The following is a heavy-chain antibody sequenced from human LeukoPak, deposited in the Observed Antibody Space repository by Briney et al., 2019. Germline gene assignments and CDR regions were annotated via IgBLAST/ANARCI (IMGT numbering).Heavy chain of an antibody. Sequence: GASVKASCKASGYTFTSYYMHWVRQAPGQGLEWMGTINPSGGSTSYAQKFQGRVTMTRDTSTSTVYMELSSLRSDDTAVYYCARDRYCGGDCYSDYWGQGTLVTVSS. CDR3: ARDRYCGGDCYSDY. D-gene: IGHD2-21*02. V-gene: IGHV1-46*01. CDR1: GYTFTSYY. J-gene: IGHJ4*02. CDR2: INPSGGST.